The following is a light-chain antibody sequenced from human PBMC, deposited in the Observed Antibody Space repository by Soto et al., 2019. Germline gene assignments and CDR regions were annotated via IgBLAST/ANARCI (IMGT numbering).Light chain of an antibody. Sequence: QSALTQPASVSGSPGQSITISCTGTSSDIGSNHYVSWFQQRPGKAPTLIIYEVSNRPSGVSTHFSGSKSCNTASLTISGVLPEDEAEYYCSSYTTSTRVFGGGTKLTVL. CDR2: EVS. J-gene: IGLJ3*02. V-gene: IGLV2-14*01. CDR1: SSDIGSNHY. CDR3: SSYTTSTRV.